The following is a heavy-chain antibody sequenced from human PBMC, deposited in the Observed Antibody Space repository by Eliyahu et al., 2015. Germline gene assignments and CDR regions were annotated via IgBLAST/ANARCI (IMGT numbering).Heavy chain of an antibody. CDR2: ISASXGSA. D-gene: IGHD2-15*01. V-gene: IGHV3-23*01. J-gene: IGHJ6*02. CDR3: ATLGFCSSGSCFSGYYYGMDV. CDR1: GFTFSXYA. Sequence: EVQLLESGGGLVQPGGSLRLSCAASGFTFSXYAMSWVRQAPGKGLGWVSGISASXGSAYYADSVKGRFTISRDNSKNTLYLQMNSLRAEDTALYYCATLGFCSSGSCFSGYYYGMDVWGQGTTVTVSS.